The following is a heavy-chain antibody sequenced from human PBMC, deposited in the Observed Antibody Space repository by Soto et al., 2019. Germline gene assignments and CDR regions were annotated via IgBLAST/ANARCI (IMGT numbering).Heavy chain of an antibody. J-gene: IGHJ6*02. D-gene: IGHD6-6*01. CDR1: RYTFTSYA. V-gene: IGHV1-3*01. CDR3: ARDRYEQLVLYYYYGMDV. CDR2: INAGNGNT. Sequence: ASVKVSCKASRYTFTSYAMHWVRQAPRQRLEWMGWINAGNGNTKYSQKFQGRVTITRDTSATTAYMELSSLRSEDTAVYYCARDRYEQLVLYYYYGMDVWGQGTTVTVSS.